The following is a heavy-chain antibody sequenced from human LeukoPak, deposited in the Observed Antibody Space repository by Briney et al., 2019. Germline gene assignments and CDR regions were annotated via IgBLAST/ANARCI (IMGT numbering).Heavy chain of an antibody. CDR2: IIPIFGTA. D-gene: IGHD6-13*01. CDR3: ARDGSSSWPWGHNWFDP. V-gene: IGHV1-69*05. Sequence: SVKVSCKASGGTFSSYAISWVRQAPGQGLEWMGRIIPIFGTANYAQKFQGRVTITTDESTSTAYMELSSLRSEDTAVYYCARDGSSSWPWGHNWFDPWGQGTLVTVSS. J-gene: IGHJ5*02. CDR1: GGTFSSYA.